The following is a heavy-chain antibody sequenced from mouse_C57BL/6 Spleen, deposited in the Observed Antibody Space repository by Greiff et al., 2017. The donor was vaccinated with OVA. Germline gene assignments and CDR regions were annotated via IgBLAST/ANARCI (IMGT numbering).Heavy chain of an antibody. D-gene: IGHD2-14*01. CDR3: VRHRLSSYFDV. CDR1: GFSFNTYA. J-gene: IGHJ1*03. CDR2: IRSKSNNYAT. Sequence: EVQRVESGGGLVQPKGSLKLSCAASGFSFNTYAMNWVRQAPGKGLEWVARIRSKSNNYATYYADSVKDRFTISRDDSESMLYLQMNNLKTEDTAMYYCVRHRLSSYFDVWGTGTTVTVSS. V-gene: IGHV10-1*01.